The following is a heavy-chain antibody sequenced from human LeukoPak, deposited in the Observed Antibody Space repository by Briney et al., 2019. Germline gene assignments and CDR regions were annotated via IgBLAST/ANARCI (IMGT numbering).Heavy chain of an antibody. Sequence: SETLSLTCAVYGGSFSGYYWSWIRQPPGKGLEWIGEINHSGSTNYNPSLKSRVTISVDTSKNQFSLKLSSVTAADTAVCYCARGLYVRYCSGGSCKRSYYYYGMDVWGQGTTVTVSS. J-gene: IGHJ6*02. CDR2: INHSGST. D-gene: IGHD2-15*01. V-gene: IGHV4-34*01. CDR3: ARGLYVRYCSGGSCKRSYYYYGMDV. CDR1: GGSFSGYY.